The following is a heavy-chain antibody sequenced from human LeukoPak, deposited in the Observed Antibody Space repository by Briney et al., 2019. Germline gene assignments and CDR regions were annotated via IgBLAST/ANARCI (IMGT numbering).Heavy chain of an antibody. CDR1: GXTFSDYY. J-gene: IGHJ4*02. CDR2: ISSSSSYT. Sequence: GGSLRLSCAASGXTFSDYYMSWIRQAPGKGLEWISYISSSSSYTNYVDSVKGRFTISRDNAKNSLYLQMNSLRAEDTAVYYCVRAVSVSSYYFDCWGQGTLVTVSS. V-gene: IGHV3-11*05. D-gene: IGHD5/OR15-5a*01. CDR3: VRAVSVSSYYFDC.